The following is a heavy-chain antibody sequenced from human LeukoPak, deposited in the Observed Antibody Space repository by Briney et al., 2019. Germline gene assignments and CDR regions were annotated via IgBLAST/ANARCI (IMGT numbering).Heavy chain of an antibody. V-gene: IGHV4-59*12. J-gene: IGHJ4*02. D-gene: IGHD3-9*01. CDR1: GGSISSYY. CDR3: ARGTTYYDILTGYYLDY. Sequence: PSETLSLTCTVSGGSISSYYWSWIRQPPGKGLEWIGFIYYSGSTNYNPSLKSRVTISVDTSKNQSSLKLSSVTAADTAVYYCARGTTYYDILTGYYLDYWGQGTLVTVSS. CDR2: IYYSGST.